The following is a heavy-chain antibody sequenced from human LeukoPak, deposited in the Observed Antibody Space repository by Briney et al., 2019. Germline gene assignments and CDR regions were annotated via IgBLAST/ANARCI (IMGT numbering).Heavy chain of an antibody. CDR3: ARGGGSYPFDAFDI. CDR2: INSDGSST. V-gene: IGHV3-74*01. J-gene: IGHJ3*02. Sequence: QPGGSLRLSCAASGFTFSSYWMHWVRQAPGKGLVWVSRINSDGSSTSYADSVKGRFTISRDNAKNTLYLQMNSLRAEDTAVYYCARGGGSYPFDAFDIWGQGTMVIVSS. CDR1: GFTFSSYW. D-gene: IGHD1-26*01.